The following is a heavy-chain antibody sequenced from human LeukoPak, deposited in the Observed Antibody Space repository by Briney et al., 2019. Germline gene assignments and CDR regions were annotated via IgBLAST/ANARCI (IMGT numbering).Heavy chain of an antibody. J-gene: IGHJ6*02. CDR2: IIPILGIA. D-gene: IGHD3-22*01. Sequence: ASVKVSCTASGGTFSSYTISWVRQAPGQGLEWMGRIIPILGIANYAQKFQGRVTITADKSTSTAYMELSSLRAEDTAVYYCARDLDDSSGYWSYYYYGMDVWGQGTTVTVSS. CDR3: ARDLDDSSGYWSYYYYGMDV. CDR1: GGTFSSYT. V-gene: IGHV1-69*04.